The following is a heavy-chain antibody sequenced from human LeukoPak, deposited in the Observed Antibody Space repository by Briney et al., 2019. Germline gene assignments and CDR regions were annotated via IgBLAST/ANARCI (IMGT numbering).Heavy chain of an antibody. CDR3: AKDADYYYGSGNSMDV. Sequence: GGSLRLSCAASGFTFSSYAMHWVRQAPGKGLEWVALISFDGSNKYYADSVKGRFTISRDSSKNTLYLQMNSLRAEDTAVYYCAKDADYYYGSGNSMDVWGKGTTVTISS. CDR2: ISFDGSNK. D-gene: IGHD3-10*01. CDR1: GFTFSSYA. V-gene: IGHV3-30*04. J-gene: IGHJ6*03.